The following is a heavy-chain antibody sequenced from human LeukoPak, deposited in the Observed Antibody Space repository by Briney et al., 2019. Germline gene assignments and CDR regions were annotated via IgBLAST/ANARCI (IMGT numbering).Heavy chain of an antibody. V-gene: IGHV3-23*01. Sequence: GGSLRLSCAASGFTFSSNAMSWVRQAPGXGLEWVSTISGSGGSTYYAGSVKGRFTISRDNSKSTLNLQMNSLRVEDTAVYYCAKDPRASSAYYYDRLGYWGQGTLVTVSS. CDR1: GFTFSSNA. CDR2: ISGSGGST. D-gene: IGHD3-22*01. CDR3: AKDPRASSAYYYDRLGY. J-gene: IGHJ4*02.